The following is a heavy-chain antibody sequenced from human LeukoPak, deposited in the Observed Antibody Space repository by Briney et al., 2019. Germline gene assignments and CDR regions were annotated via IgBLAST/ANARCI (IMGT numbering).Heavy chain of an antibody. V-gene: IGHV4-34*01. D-gene: IGHD3-22*01. CDR1: GGSFSGYY. CDR3: ARRRYYYDSSGYFDY. CDR2: INHGGST. Sequence: SETLSLTCAVYGGSFSGYYWSWILQPPGKGLEWIGEINHGGSTNYNPSLKSRVTISVDTSKNQFSLKLGSVTAADTAVYYCARRRYYYDSSGYFDYWGQGTLVTVSS. J-gene: IGHJ4*02.